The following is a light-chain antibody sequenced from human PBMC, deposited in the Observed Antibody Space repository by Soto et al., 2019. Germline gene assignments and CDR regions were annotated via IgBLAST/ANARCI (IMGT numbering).Light chain of an antibody. J-gene: IGKJ1*01. V-gene: IGKV1-9*01. CDR2: AAS. CDR3: QQLNSYPPWT. Sequence: DIQLTQSPSFLSASVGDRVTITCRASRGISSYLAWYQQKPGKAPKLLICAASTLQSGVPSRLSGSGSGTEFSLTIGSLQPEDFATYYCQQLNSYPPWTFGQGTKVDI. CDR1: RGISSY.